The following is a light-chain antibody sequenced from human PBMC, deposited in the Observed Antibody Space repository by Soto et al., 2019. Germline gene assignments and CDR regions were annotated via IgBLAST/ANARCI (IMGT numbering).Light chain of an antibody. CDR3: QQLNAYPLT. CDR2: GAS. J-gene: IGKJ5*01. CDR1: PGISSY. V-gene: IGKV1-9*01. Sequence: DIQLTQSPSFLSASVGARVTITCRASPGISSYLAWFQKKPGRDPNLMIYGASTLQSGVPSRFSGSGSGTDFNLTISNLQTEDFATYDCQQLNAYPLTVGQGTRLDI.